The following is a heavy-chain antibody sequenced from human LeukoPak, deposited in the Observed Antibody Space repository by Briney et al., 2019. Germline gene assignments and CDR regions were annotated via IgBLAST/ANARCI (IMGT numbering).Heavy chain of an antibody. D-gene: IGHD6-6*01. J-gene: IGHJ4*02. Sequence: GGSLRLSCAASGFTFSSYEMNWVRQAPGKGLEWVSSISSSSSYIYYADSVKGRFTISRDNAKNSLYLQMNSLRAEDTAVYYCARGRYSSSPGDYWGQGTLVTVSS. V-gene: IGHV3-21*01. CDR3: ARGRYSSSPGDY. CDR1: GFTFSSYE. CDR2: ISSSSSYI.